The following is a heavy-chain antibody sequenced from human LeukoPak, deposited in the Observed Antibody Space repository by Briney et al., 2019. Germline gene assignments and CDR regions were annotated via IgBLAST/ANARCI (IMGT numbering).Heavy chain of an antibody. D-gene: IGHD6-13*01. CDR1: AGSFSGYY. V-gene: IGHV4-34*01. J-gene: IGHJ4*02. Sequence: SETLSLTCAVYAGSFSGYYWSWIRQPPGKGLEWIGEINHSGSTNYNPSLKSRVTISVDTSKNQFSLKLSSVTAADTAEYHCARGGRRNRGIAAASTGIDYWGQGTLVTVSS. CDR2: INHSGST. CDR3: ARGGRRNRGIAAASTGIDY.